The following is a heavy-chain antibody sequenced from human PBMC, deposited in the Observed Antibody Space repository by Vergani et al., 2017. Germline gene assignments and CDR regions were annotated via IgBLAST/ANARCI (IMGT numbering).Heavy chain of an antibody. V-gene: IGHV4-4*03. Sequence: QVQLQESGPGLVKPPGTLSLTCAVSGGSISSSNWWSWVRQPPGKGLQWIGEIYHSGSTNDNPSLKSRVTISVDKSKNQFSLKLSSVTAADTAVYYCARALKLRYSPFGDYYYYGMDVWGQGTTVTVSS. CDR2: IYHSGST. D-gene: IGHD3-9*01. CDR1: GGSISSSNW. J-gene: IGHJ6*02. CDR3: ARALKLRYSPFGDYYYYGMDV.